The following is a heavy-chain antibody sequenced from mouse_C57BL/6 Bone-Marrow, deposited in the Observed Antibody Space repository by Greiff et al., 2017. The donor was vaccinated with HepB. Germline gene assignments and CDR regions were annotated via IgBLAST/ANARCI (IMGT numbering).Heavy chain of an antibody. CDR1: GYTFTSYW. CDR2: IDTSDSET. Sequence: VQLQQPGAELVRPGSSVKLSCKASGYTFTSYWMHWVKQRPIQGLEGIGNIDTSDSETHYNQKFKNKATLTVDKSSSTAYMQRSSLTSEDSAVYDGARSIDYCGSSYYFDYWGQGTTLTVSS. J-gene: IGHJ2*01. CDR3: ARSIDYCGSSYYFDY. V-gene: IGHV1-52*01. D-gene: IGHD1-1*01.